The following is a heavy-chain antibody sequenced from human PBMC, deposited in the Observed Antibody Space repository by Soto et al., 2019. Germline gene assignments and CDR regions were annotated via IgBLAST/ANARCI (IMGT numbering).Heavy chain of an antibody. V-gene: IGHV1-46*01. J-gene: IGHJ4*02. CDR2: INPSGGST. CDR1: GYTFTSYY. CDR3: AAVPYYYNSSHYYFDYWGHYYNSSHYYFDY. Sequence: ASVKVSCKASGYTFTSYYMHWVRQAPGQGLEWMGIINPSGGSTSYAQKFQGRVTMTRDTSTSTAYMELSSLRSEDTAVYYCAAVPYYYNSSHYYFDYWGHYYNSSHYYFDYWGQGTLVTVSS. D-gene: IGHD3-22*01.